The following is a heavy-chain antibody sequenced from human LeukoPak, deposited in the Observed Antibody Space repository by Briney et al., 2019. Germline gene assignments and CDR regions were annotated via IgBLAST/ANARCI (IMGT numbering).Heavy chain of an antibody. D-gene: IGHD6-6*01. J-gene: IGHJ6*03. CDR3: ARAIAARSSISYYYYYMDV. CDR2: IIPIFGTA. Sequence: ASVKVSCKASGGTFSSYAISWVRQAPGQGLEWMGRIIPIFGTANYAQKFQGRVTITTDESTSTAYMELSSLRSEDTAVYYCARAIAARSSISYYYYYMDVWGKGTTVTVSS. CDR1: GGTFSSYA. V-gene: IGHV1-69*05.